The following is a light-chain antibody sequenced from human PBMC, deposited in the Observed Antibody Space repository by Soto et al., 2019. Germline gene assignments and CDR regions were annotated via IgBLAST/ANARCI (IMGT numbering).Light chain of an antibody. CDR1: SSDVGSYNL. Sequence: QSALTQPASVSGSPGQSITISCTETSSDVGSYNLVSWYQQHPGKAPKLMIYEGSKRPSGVSNRFSGSKSGNTASLTISGLQAEDEADYYCCSYAGSVVFGGGTKVTVL. CDR2: EGS. CDR3: CSYAGSVV. J-gene: IGLJ3*02. V-gene: IGLV2-23*01.